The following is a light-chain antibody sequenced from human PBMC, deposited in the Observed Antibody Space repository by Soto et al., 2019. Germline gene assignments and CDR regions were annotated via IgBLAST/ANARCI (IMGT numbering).Light chain of an antibody. CDR1: QSISIW. CDR3: QQFNIYPLT. V-gene: IGKV1-5*03. Sequence: DIQMTQSPSTLSASVGDRVTITCRASQSISIWLAWYQQKPGKAPKLLIYRASSLQSGVPSRFSGSGSGTEFTLTISSLHPDDFATYFCQQFNIYPLTFGGGTKVEI. CDR2: RAS. J-gene: IGKJ4*01.